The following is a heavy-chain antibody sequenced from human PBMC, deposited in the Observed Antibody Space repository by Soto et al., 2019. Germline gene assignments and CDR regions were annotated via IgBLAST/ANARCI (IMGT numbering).Heavy chain of an antibody. J-gene: IGHJ4*02. Sequence: SETLSLTCTVSGGSISGSYWSWIRQTPGKVLEWIGYIHYSGSTNYNPTLKSRVTMSVDSAKNQFSLELNSVSAADTAVYFCAKYRRTDAEGYSFDYWGQGALVTVSS. CDR1: GGSISGSY. D-gene: IGHD2-15*01. CDR2: IHYSGST. V-gene: IGHV4-59*01. CDR3: AKYRRTDAEGYSFDY.